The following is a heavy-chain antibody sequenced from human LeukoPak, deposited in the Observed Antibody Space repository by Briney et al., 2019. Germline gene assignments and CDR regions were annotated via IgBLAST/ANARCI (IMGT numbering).Heavy chain of an antibody. J-gene: IGHJ4*02. V-gene: IGHV3-66*02. CDR1: GFTFSSYA. CDR2: IYSGGST. D-gene: IGHD3-3*01. CDR3: ARGEGPIMIFGVVTPFDY. Sequence: GGSLRLSCAASGFTFSSYAMSWVRQAPGKGLEWVSVIYSGGSTYYADSVKGRFTISRDNSKNTLYLQMNSLRAEDTAVYYCARGEGPIMIFGVVTPFDYWGQGTLVTVSS.